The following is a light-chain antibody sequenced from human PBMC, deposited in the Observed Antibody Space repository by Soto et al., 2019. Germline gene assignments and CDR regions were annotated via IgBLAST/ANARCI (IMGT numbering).Light chain of an antibody. V-gene: IGKV1-5*03. CDR2: KAT. CDR1: QSVSRW. J-gene: IGKJ1*01. Sequence: DIQMTQSPSTLSASVGDRVTITCRASQSVSRWLAWYQQKPGKAPKLLIYKATTLASGVPSRFSGSGSGTEFTLAISSLQPDDSATYYCQQYNDNWTFGQGTKVEIK. CDR3: QQYNDNWT.